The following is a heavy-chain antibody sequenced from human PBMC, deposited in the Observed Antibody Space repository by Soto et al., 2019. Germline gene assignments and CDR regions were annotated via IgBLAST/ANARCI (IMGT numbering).Heavy chain of an antibody. CDR3: ARDQVGATVSAFDI. D-gene: IGHD1-26*01. CDR2: ISYDGSNK. CDR1: GFTFSSYT. J-gene: IGHJ3*02. V-gene: IGHV3-30-3*01. Sequence: GGSLRLSCAASGFTFSSYTMHWVRQAPGKGLEWVAVISYDGSNKYYADSVKGRFTISRDNSKNTLYLQMNSLRAEDTAVYYCARDQVGATVSAFDICGQATMVTLS.